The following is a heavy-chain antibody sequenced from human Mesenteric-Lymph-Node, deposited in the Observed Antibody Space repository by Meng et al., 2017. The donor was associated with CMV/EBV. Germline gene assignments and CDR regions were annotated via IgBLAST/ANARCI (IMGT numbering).Heavy chain of an antibody. Sequence: GGSLKISCRGSSITLSRSWMSWVRQAPGKGLEWVANIKEDGSETYYVDSVKGRFTISRDNAENSLYLQMNSLRAEDTAVYYCGREGFSYSDSEGVVYYVDLWGHGTLVTVSS. V-gene: IGHV3-7*01. CDR1: SITLSRSW. J-gene: IGHJ5*02. CDR2: IKEDGSET. CDR3: GREGFSYSDSEGVVYYVDL. D-gene: IGHD4-11*01.